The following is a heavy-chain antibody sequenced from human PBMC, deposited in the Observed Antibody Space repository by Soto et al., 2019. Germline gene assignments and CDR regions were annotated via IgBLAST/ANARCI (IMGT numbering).Heavy chain of an antibody. J-gene: IGHJ5*02. CDR3: AKDRFVGSGWAGNWFDP. Sequence: PGGSLRLSCAASGFTFSSYAMSWVRQAPGKGLEWVSAISGSGGSTYYADSVKGRFTISRDNSKNTLYLQMNSLRAEDTAVYYCAKDRFVGSGWAGNWFDPWGQGTLVTVSS. D-gene: IGHD6-19*01. V-gene: IGHV3-23*01. CDR2: ISGSGGST. CDR1: GFTFSSYA.